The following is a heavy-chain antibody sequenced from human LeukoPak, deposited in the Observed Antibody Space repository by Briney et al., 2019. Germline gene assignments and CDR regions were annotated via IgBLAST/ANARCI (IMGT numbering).Heavy chain of an antibody. CDR3: ARVPTGTTEVDY. CDR2: INHSGST. J-gene: IGHJ4*02. V-gene: IGHV4-34*01. CDR1: GGSFSGYY. D-gene: IGHD1-1*01. Sequence: PSETLSLTCAVYGGSFSGYYWSWIRQPPGKGLEWIGEINHSGSTNYNPSLKSRVTISVDTSKNQFSLKLSSVTAADTAVYYCARVPTGTTEVDYWGQGTLVTVSS.